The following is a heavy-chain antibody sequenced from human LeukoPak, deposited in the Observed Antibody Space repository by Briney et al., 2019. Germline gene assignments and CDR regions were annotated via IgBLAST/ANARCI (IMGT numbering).Heavy chain of an antibody. Sequence: SETLSLTCAVYGGSFSGYYWSWIRQPPGKGLEWIGEINHSGSTNYNPSLKSRVTISVDTSKNQFSLKLSSVTAADTAVYYYARGSSPADFWSGYYYIDYWGQGTLVTVSS. CDR1: GGSFSGYY. CDR2: INHSGST. D-gene: IGHD3-3*01. J-gene: IGHJ4*02. CDR3: ARGSSPADFWSGYYYIDY. V-gene: IGHV4-34*01.